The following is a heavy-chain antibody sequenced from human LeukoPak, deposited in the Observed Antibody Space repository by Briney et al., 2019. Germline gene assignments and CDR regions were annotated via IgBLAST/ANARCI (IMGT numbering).Heavy chain of an antibody. CDR2: ISYDGSNK. Sequence: GSLRLSCAASGFTFSSYAMHWVRQAPGKGLEWVAVISYDGSNKYYADSVKGRFTISRDNSKNTLYLQMNSLRAEDTAVYYCASTSLPGGHDYWGQGTLVNVSS. J-gene: IGHJ4*02. V-gene: IGHV3-30*04. CDR1: GFTFSSYA. D-gene: IGHD3-10*01. CDR3: ASTSLPGGHDY.